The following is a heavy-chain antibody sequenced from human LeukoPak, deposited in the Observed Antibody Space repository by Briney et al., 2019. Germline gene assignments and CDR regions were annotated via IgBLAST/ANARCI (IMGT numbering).Heavy chain of an antibody. V-gene: IGHV3-23*01. Sequence: GGSLRLSCAASGFTFSSYAMSWVRQAPGKGLEWVSAISGSGGSTYYADSVKGRFTISRENSKNTLYLQMNSLRAEDTAVYYCAKQQAYDFWSGYQRSPIDYWGQGTLVTVSS. J-gene: IGHJ4*02. CDR1: GFTFSSYA. CDR3: AKQQAYDFWSGYQRSPIDY. D-gene: IGHD3-3*01. CDR2: ISGSGGST.